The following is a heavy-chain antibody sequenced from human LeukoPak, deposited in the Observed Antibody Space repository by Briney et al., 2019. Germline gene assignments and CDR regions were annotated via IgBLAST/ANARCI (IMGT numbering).Heavy chain of an antibody. D-gene: IGHD3-10*01. CDR3: ARDPGENYFDY. V-gene: IGHV1-2*02. CDR1: GYTFTSYY. Sequence: ASVKVSCKASGYTFTSYYMHWVRQAPGQGLEWMGWINPNSGGTNYAQKFQGRVTMTRDMSISTAYMDLNRLRSDDTAVYFCARDPGENYFDYWGQGTLVTVSS. J-gene: IGHJ4*02. CDR2: INPNSGGT.